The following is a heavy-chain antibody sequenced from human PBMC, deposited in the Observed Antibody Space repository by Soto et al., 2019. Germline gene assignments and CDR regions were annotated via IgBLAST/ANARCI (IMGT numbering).Heavy chain of an antibody. J-gene: IGHJ4*02. Sequence: PSETLSLTCTVSGGSISSSNYYWGWIRQPPGKGLEWIGSIYYSGSTYYNPSLKSRVTISVDTSKNQFSLKLSSVTAADTAVYYCARGPSGDKVDYWGQGTLVTVSS. V-gene: IGHV4-39*01. CDR2: IYYSGST. D-gene: IGHD7-27*01. CDR1: GGSISSSNYY. CDR3: ARGPSGDKVDY.